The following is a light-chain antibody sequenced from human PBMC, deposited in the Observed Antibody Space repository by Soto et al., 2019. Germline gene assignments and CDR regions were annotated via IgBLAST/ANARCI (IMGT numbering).Light chain of an antibody. Sequence: QSALTQPPSASGSPGQSVTIACTGTSSDVGGYKYVSWYQQHPGKAPKLMIYEVNKRPSGVPDRFSGSKSGHTASLTVSGLQAGDEADYFCSSYAGRNIVLFGGGTKLTVL. V-gene: IGLV2-8*01. CDR1: SSDVGGYKY. CDR2: EVN. J-gene: IGLJ2*01. CDR3: SSYAGRNIVL.